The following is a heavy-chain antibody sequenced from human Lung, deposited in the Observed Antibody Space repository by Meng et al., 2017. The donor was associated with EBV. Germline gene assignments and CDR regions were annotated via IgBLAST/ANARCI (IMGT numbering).Heavy chain of an antibody. J-gene: IGHJ4*02. V-gene: IGHV1-18*01. D-gene: IGHD6-19*01. CDR2: ISCYNGDT. Sequence: QLVPSGGEGRKPGASVRVSCKASGYTFTHHGISWIRQAPGQGLEWMGWISCYNGDTNYAQKLQGRVTMTTDTSTNTAYMDLRGLRSDDTAVYYCARDPSNTSGRYAYFDYWGQGTLVTVSS. CDR3: ARDPSNTSGRYAYFDY. CDR1: GYTFTHHG.